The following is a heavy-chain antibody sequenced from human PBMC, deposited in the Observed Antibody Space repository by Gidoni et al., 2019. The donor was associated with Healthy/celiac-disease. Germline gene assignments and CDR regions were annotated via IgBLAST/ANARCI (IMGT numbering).Heavy chain of an antibody. D-gene: IGHD2-2*01. CDR2: IYYSGST. CDR1: GGSISSSSYY. CDR3: ARHEGCSSTSCYNYYYYYMDV. V-gene: IGHV4-39*01. Sequence: QLQLQESGPGLVKPSETLSLTCTVSGGSISSSSYYWGWIRQPPGKGLEWIGSIYYSGSTYYNPSLKRRVTISVDTSKNQFSLKLSSVTAADTAVYYCARHEGCSSTSCYNYYYYYMDVWGKGTTVTVSS. J-gene: IGHJ6*03.